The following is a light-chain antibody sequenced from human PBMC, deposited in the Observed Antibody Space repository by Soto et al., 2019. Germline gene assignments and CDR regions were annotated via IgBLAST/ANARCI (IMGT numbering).Light chain of an antibody. CDR2: DAS. CDR1: QSVSSY. J-gene: IGKJ1*01. Sequence: EIVLTQSPDTLSLSPGERATVSCRASQSVSSYLAWYQQKPGQAPRLLIYDASNRATGIPARFSGSGSGTDFTLPISSLEPEDFAVYYCQQRSNWPRTFGQGTKVEIK. CDR3: QQRSNWPRT. V-gene: IGKV3-11*01.